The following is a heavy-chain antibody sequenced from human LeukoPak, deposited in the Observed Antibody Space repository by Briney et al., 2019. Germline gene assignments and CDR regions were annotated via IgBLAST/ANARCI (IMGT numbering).Heavy chain of an antibody. Sequence: SGGSLRLSCATSGFTFRMSGVHWVRQAPGKGLEWVALMSSDGIKSYYADSVKGRSTVSRDTSKDIVYLQMNSLSADDTGIYYCAKDHAGSGRAFEYWGQGTLLTVSS. CDR2: MSSDGIKS. CDR3: AKDHAGSGRAFEY. CDR1: GFTFRMSG. D-gene: IGHD3-10*01. J-gene: IGHJ4*02. V-gene: IGHV3-30*04.